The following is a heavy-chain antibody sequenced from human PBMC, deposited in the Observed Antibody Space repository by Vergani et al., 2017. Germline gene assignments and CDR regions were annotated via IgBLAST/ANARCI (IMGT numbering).Heavy chain of an antibody. D-gene: IGHD6-19*01. V-gene: IGHV4-34*01. Sequence: QVQLQQWGAGLLKPSETLSLTCAVYGGSFSGYSWTWIRQPPGKGLEWIGEINYSGTSNYRPSLKSRVTISVDTSKNQFSLKLSSVTAADTAVYYCARRQWVNYYGMDVWGQGTTVTVSS. CDR3: ARRQWVNYYGMDV. J-gene: IGHJ6*02. CDR2: INYSGTS. CDR1: GGSFSGYS.